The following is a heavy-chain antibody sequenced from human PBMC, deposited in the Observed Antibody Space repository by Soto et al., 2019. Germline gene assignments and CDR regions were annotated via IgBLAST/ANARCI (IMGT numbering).Heavy chain of an antibody. J-gene: IGHJ4*02. CDR1: GGSISSYY. CDR2: IYYSGGT. D-gene: IGHD3-3*01. V-gene: IGHV4-59*01. CDR3: AREVQYYDFWSGYYSVLDY. Sequence: SETLSLTCTVSGGSISSYYWSWIRQPPGKGLEWIGYIYYSGGTNYNPSLKSRVTISVDTSKNQFSLKLSSVTAADTAVYYCAREVQYYDFWSGYYSVLDYWGQGTLVTVSS.